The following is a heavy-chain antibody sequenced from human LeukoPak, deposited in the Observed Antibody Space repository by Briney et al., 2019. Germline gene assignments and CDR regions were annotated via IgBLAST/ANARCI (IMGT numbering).Heavy chain of an antibody. V-gene: IGHV4-4*07. D-gene: IGHD3-10*01. CDR1: GGSISSYY. Sequence: SETLSLTCTVSGGSISSYYWSWIRQPAGKGLEWIGRIYTSGSTNYNTSLKSRVTMSVDTSKNQFSLKLSSVTAADTAVYYCARELWFGEPWDYYYYYGMDVWGQGTTVTVSS. CDR2: IYTSGST. J-gene: IGHJ6*02. CDR3: ARELWFGEPWDYYYYYGMDV.